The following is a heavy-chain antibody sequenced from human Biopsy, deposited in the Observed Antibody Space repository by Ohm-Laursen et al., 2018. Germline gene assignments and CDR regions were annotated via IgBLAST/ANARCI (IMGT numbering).Heavy chain of an antibody. CDR2: LNPVSGNS. J-gene: IGHJ5*02. V-gene: IGHV1-8*01. D-gene: IGHD1-7*01. CDR1: GYAFTSYD. CDR3: GRAVRNQLLTDP. Sequence: SSVKVSCKASGYAFTSYDITWVRQASGQGPEWIGWLNPVSGNSNFGQKFRGRVTVTSDTSISTAYMELGGLTSDDTATYYCGRAVRNQLLTDPWGQGTLVTVTS.